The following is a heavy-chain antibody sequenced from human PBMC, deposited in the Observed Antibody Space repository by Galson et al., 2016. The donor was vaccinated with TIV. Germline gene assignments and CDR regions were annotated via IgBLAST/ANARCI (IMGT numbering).Heavy chain of an antibody. CDR2: ISSTSNYR. CDR3: GRRGNYLSDAFDI. D-gene: IGHD1-7*01. V-gene: IGHV3-21*01. CDR1: GFPFSSYS. J-gene: IGHJ3*02. Sequence: SLRLSCAVSGFPFSSYSMNWVRQAPGKGLEWVSSISSTSNYRYYADSVKGRFTISRDNAEDSLYLQINSLRVEDTALYYCGRRGNYLSDAFDIWGQGTMVTVSS.